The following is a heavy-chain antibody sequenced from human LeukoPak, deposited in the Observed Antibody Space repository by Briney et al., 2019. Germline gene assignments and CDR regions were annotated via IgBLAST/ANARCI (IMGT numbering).Heavy chain of an antibody. CDR1: GFTFSTYA. D-gene: IGHD6-19*01. CDR3: ALQFIAVAGKFDH. CDR2: ISGSGGST. Sequence: GSLRLSCAASGFTFSTYAMSWVRQAPEKGLEWVSTISGSGGSTYYADSVKGRFTISRDNSKNMLYLQMNSLRAEDTAVYYCALQFIAVAGKFDHWGQGTLVTVSS. V-gene: IGHV3-23*01. J-gene: IGHJ4*02.